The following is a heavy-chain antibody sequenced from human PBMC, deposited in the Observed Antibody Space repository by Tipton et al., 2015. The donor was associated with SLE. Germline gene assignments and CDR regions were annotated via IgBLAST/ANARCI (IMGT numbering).Heavy chain of an antibody. V-gene: IGHV3-30-3*01. CDR1: GFTSSSYA. Sequence: SLRLSCAASGFTSSSYAMHWARQAPGKGLEWVAVISYDGSNKYYADSVKGRFTISRDNAKNTLYLQMDSLRAEDTALYYCARDGVSVLLVYAYFDCWGQGALVTVSS. D-gene: IGHD2-8*02. J-gene: IGHJ4*02. CDR3: ARDGVSVLLVYAYFDC. CDR2: ISYDGSNK.